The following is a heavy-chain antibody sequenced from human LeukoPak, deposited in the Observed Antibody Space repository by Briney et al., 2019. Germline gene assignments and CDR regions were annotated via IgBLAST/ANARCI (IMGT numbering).Heavy chain of an antibody. D-gene: IGHD2-21*01. J-gene: IGHJ4*02. Sequence: GGSLRLSCAVSGFTVNTTCMDWVRPAPGKGLEWVSVIYSGGGTDYPDSVKGRLTISRDNSENTLFLQMNSLRAEDTALYYCARHDCGSGPFDYWGQGTLVTVSS. V-gene: IGHV3-53*01. CDR3: ARHDCGSGPFDY. CDR1: GFTVNTTC. CDR2: IYSGGGT.